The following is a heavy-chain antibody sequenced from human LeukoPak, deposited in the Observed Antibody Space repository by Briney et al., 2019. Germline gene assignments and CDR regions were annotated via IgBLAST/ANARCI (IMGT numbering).Heavy chain of an antibody. V-gene: IGHV3-23*01. CDR1: GFTFSSYA. Sequence: GGSLRLSCAASGFTFSSYAMSWVRQAPGKGLEWVSAISGSGGSTYYADSVKGRFTISRDNSKNTLYLQMNSLRAEDTAVYYCAKSYGPPSYCSGGSCYGPKEGYWGQGTLVTVSS. CDR3: AKSYGPPSYCSGGSCYGPKEGY. D-gene: IGHD2-15*01. J-gene: IGHJ4*02. CDR2: ISGSGGST.